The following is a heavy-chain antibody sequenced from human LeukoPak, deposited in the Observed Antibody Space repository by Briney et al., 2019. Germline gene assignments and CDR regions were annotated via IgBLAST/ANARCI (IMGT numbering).Heavy chain of an antibody. V-gene: IGHV3-30-3*01. J-gene: IGHJ3*02. CDR2: ISYDGSNK. CDR1: GFTFSSYA. CDR3: AKVRLRFLTTPTDAFDI. D-gene: IGHD3-3*01. Sequence: GGSLRLSCAASGFTFSSYAMHWVRQAPGKGLEWVAVISYDGSNKYYADSVKGRFTISRDNSKNTLYLQMNSLRAEDTAVYYCAKVRLRFLTTPTDAFDIWGQGTMVTVSS.